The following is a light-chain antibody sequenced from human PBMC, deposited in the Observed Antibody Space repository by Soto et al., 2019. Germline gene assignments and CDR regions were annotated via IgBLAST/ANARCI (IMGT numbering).Light chain of an antibody. CDR3: QVWDSSSDLRV. V-gene: IGLV3-21*02. J-gene: IGLJ3*02. CDR1: NIGGKS. CDR2: DDS. Sequence: SYELTQPPSVSVAPGQTATITCGGTNIGGKSVHWYQQRPDQAPVLVVYDDSDRPSGIPERFSGSNSGNTATLTISRVDAGDEADYYCQVWDSSSDLRVFGGGTKLTVL.